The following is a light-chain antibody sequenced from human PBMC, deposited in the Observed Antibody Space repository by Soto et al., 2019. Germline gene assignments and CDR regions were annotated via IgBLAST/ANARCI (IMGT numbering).Light chain of an antibody. CDR2: LNSDGSH. J-gene: IGLJ2*01. CDR3: QTWGTGIGV. Sequence: QPVLTQSPSASASLRASVKLTCTLSSGHSSYAIAWHQQQPEKGPRYLMKLNSDGSHRKGDGIPDRFSGSSSGAEHYLTISSLQSEDEADYYCQTWGTGIGVFGGGTKLTVL. V-gene: IGLV4-69*01. CDR1: SGHSSYA.